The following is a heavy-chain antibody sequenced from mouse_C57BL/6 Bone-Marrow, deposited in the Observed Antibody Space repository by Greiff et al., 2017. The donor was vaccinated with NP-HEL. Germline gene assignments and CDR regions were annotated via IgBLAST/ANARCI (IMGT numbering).Heavy chain of an antibody. CDR3: ARWDPITTVQSWVVFDY. CDR2: IYPRSGNT. Sequence: QVQLQQSGAELARPGASVKLSCKASGYTFTSYGISWVKQRTGQGLEWIGEIYPRSGNTYYNEKFKGKATLTADKSSSTAYMELRSLTSEDSAVYFCARWDPITTVQSWVVFDYWGQGTTLTVSS. D-gene: IGHD1-1*01. CDR1: GYTFTSYG. V-gene: IGHV1-81*01. J-gene: IGHJ2*01.